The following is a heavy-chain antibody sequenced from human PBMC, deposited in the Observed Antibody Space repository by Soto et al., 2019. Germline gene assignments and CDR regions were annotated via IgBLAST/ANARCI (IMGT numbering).Heavy chain of an antibody. D-gene: IGHD3-22*01. CDR3: ARAPAYYYDSSGYYPINYYYYGMDV. Sequence: QVQLQESGPGLVKPSETLSLTCTVSGGSISSYYWSWIRQPPGKGLEWIGYIYYSGSTNYNPSLKGRVPISVDQSKNKFYLKLRSVNAADTAVYYCARAPAYYYDSSGYYPINYYYYGMDVWGQGTTVTVSS. V-gene: IGHV4-59*01. CDR1: GGSISSYY. J-gene: IGHJ6*02. CDR2: IYYSGST.